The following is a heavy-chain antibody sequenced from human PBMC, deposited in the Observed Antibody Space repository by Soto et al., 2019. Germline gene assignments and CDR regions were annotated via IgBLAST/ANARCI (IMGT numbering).Heavy chain of an antibody. CDR3: ATSKWLLMGDDYGMDV. J-gene: IGHJ6*02. CDR1: GYTLTDLS. Sequence: ASVRVSCTFSGYTLTDLSMHWVLQAPGKGLEWMGGFDPEDGETIYAQKFQGRVTMTEDTSTDTAYMELSSLRSEDTAVYYCATSKWLLMGDDYGMDVWGQGTTVTVAS. D-gene: IGHD3-22*01. V-gene: IGHV1-24*01. CDR2: FDPEDGET.